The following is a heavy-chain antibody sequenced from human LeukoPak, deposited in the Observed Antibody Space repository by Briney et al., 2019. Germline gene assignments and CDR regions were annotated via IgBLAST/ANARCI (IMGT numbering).Heavy chain of an antibody. CDR2: ISYDGGNK. D-gene: IGHD7-27*01. CDR1: GFTFSSYA. CDR3: ARVGGSPNSGDDAFDI. J-gene: IGHJ3*02. Sequence: GGSLRLSCAASGFTFSSYAMHWVRQAPGKGLEWVAVISYDGGNKYYADSVKGRFTISRDNSKNTLYLQMNSLRAEDTAVYYCARVGGSPNSGDDAFDIWGQGTMVTVSS. V-gene: IGHV3-30-3*01.